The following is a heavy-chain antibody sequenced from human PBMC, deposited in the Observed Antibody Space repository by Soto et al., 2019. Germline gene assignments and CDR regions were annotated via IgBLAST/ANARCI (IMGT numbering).Heavy chain of an antibody. D-gene: IGHD3-22*01. CDR3: ARAGSPFDSDSSGYWGFDH. J-gene: IGHJ4*02. V-gene: IGHV3-53*01. Sequence: PGGSLRLSCVASGFAVSNNYMNWVRQAPGKGLEWVSVVYSGGTTYYADSVRGRFTVSRDDSKNTLFLQMSSLGAEDTDVYYCARAGSPFDSDSSGYWGFDHWGQGTLVTVSS. CDR2: VYSGGTT. CDR1: GFAVSNNY.